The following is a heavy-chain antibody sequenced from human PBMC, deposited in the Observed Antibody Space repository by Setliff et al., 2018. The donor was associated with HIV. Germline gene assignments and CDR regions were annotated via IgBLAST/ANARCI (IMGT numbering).Heavy chain of an antibody. CDR3: AREPTGYGDYVYFDY. D-gene: IGHD4-17*01. Sequence: GASVKVSCKTSGGTFNNYAFSWVRQAPGQGLEWMGGIIPIPGIANYAQKIQGRATITADESTSTVYMELSSLRSDDSAVYYCAREPTGYGDYVYFDYWGQGTLVTVSS. CDR2: IIPIPGIA. J-gene: IGHJ4*02. V-gene: IGHV1-69*10. CDR1: GGTFNNYA.